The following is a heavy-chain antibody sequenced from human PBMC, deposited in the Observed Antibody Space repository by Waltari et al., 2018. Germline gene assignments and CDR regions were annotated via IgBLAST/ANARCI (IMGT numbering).Heavy chain of an antibody. Sequence: QVQLVESGGGVVQPGRSLRLSCAASGFNFSTYGMHWVRQAQGKGLEWVEVIWYDGSNKYYADSVKGRFTISRDNSKNTLYLQMNSLRAEDTAVYYCARPIGWYSYYFGMDVWGQGTTVTVSS. V-gene: IGHV3-33*01. CDR1: GFNFSTYG. D-gene: IGHD6-19*01. CDR2: IWYDGSNK. J-gene: IGHJ6*02. CDR3: ARPIGWYSYYFGMDV.